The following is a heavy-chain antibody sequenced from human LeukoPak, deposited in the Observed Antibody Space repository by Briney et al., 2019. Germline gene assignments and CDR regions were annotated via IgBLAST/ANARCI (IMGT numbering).Heavy chain of an antibody. CDR2: INHSGST. CDR3: ARHSAYCGGDCYFFGGQRPFDY. V-gene: IGHV4-34*01. Sequence: SETLSLTCAVYGGSFSGYYWSWIRQPPGKGLEWIGEINHSGSTNYNPSLKSRVTISVDTSKNQFSLKLSSVTAADTAVYYCARHSAYCGGDCYFFGGQRPFDYWGQGTLVTVSS. CDR1: GGSFSGYY. D-gene: IGHD2-21*02. J-gene: IGHJ4*02.